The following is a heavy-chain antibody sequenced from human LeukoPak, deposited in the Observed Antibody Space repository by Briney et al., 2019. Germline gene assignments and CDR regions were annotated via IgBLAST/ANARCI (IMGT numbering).Heavy chain of an antibody. CDR3: AKDPRIVGATPIDY. CDR1: GFTFSSYA. V-gene: IGHV3-23*01. D-gene: IGHD1-26*01. J-gene: IGHJ4*02. Sequence: GGSLRLSCAASGFTFSSYAMSWVRQAPGKGLEWVSAISGSGGSTYYADSVKGRFTISRDNSKNTLYLQMNSLRAEDTAVYYCAKDPRIVGATPIDYWGQGTLVTVSS. CDR2: ISGSGGST.